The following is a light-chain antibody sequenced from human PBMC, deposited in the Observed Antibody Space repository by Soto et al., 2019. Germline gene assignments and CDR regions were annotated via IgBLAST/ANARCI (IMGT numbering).Light chain of an antibody. CDR2: SAT. Sequence: DIQMTQSPSSVSASVGDRVAITCRASQSINTWLAWYQHKAGKPPKLLIYSATNLQSGVPSRFSGSGSGTDFRLTISSLQPEDFATYYCQQANKFPFTFGPGTNVAI. CDR3: QQANKFPFT. J-gene: IGKJ3*01. V-gene: IGKV1-12*01. CDR1: QSINTW.